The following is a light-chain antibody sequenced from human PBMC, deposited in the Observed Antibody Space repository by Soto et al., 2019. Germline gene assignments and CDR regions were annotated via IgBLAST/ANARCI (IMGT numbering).Light chain of an antibody. CDR1: QDINHY. CDR3: QQYDNLPSFT. J-gene: IGKJ5*01. V-gene: IGKV1-33*01. CDR2: DAS. Sequence: DIQMTQSPSSLSASVGDRVTITCQASQDINHYLNWFQQKPGKAPKLLIYDASNLETGVPSRFSGSGSATDFTFTISSLQPEDIATYYCQQYDNLPSFTFGQGTRLEIK.